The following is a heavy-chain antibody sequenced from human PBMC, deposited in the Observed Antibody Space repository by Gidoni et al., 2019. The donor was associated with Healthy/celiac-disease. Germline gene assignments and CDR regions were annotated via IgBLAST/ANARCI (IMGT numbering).Heavy chain of an antibody. Sequence: QVQLVESAGGVVQSGGSLIVSCATSGFTFSSYGMHWVRQAPGKGLEWVAVISYDGSNKYDADSVKGRFTISRDNSKNSLYLQMNSLGAEDTAVYYCAKGYSSSWYRGAFDIWGQGTMVTVSS. CDR3: AKGYSSSWYRGAFDI. CDR1: GFTFSSYG. CDR2: ISYDGSNK. V-gene: IGHV3-30*18. J-gene: IGHJ3*02. D-gene: IGHD6-13*01.